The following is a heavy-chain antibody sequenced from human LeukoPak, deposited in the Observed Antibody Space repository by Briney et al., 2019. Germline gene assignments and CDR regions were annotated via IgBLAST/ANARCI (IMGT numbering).Heavy chain of an antibody. CDR2: IIPIFGTA. Sequence: SVKVSCKASGYTLTSYAMNWVRQAPGQGLEWMGGIIPIFGTANYAQKFQGRVTITADESTSTAYMELSSLRSEDTAVYYCASARTTGDYWGQGTLVTVSS. J-gene: IGHJ4*02. CDR1: GYTLTSYA. D-gene: IGHD1-1*01. V-gene: IGHV1-69*13. CDR3: ASARTTGDY.